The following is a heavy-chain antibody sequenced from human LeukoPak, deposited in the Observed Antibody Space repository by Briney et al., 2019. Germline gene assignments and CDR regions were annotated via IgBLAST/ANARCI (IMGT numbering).Heavy chain of an antibody. Sequence: PGGSLRLSCAASGFTFSDYYMSWIRQAPGKGLEWISYISGGGDAIYYADSVKGRFTMSRDNAKNSLYLQMNSLRAEDTAMYYCARDFYSYASHFDYWGQGTQVTVSS. CDR3: ARDFYSYASHFDY. CDR1: GFTFSDYY. CDR2: ISGGGDAI. D-gene: IGHD5-18*01. V-gene: IGHV3-11*01. J-gene: IGHJ4*02.